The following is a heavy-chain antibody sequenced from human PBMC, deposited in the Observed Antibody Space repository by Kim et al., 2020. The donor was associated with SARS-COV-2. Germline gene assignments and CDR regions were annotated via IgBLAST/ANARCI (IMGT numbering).Heavy chain of an antibody. V-gene: IGHV3-23*01. D-gene: IGHD6-13*01. CDR3: ARKYSSSWSFDY. J-gene: IGHJ4*02. Sequence: YIESVKDPFTIASDASRDTMHLQMNSLRAEDTARYYCARKYSSSWSFDYWGQGTLVTVSS.